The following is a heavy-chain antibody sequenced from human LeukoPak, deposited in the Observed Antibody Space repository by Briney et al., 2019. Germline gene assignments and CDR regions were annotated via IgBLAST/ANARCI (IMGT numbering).Heavy chain of an antibody. Sequence: GGSLRLSCAASGFTFDDYVMHWVRQAPGKGLEWVSGITWNSDTIAYVDSVKGRFTISRDNAKNSLYLQMNSLRAEDTAVYYCARVRLLWFGESSPHFDYWGQGTLVTVSS. J-gene: IGHJ4*02. CDR1: GFTFDDYV. D-gene: IGHD3-10*01. CDR3: ARVRLLWFGESSPHFDY. V-gene: IGHV3-9*01. CDR2: ITWNSDTI.